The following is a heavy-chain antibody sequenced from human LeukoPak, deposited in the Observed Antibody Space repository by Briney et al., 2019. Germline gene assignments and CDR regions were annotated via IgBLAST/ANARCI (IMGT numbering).Heavy chain of an antibody. CDR3: ARGCGDCYPYNWFDP. D-gene: IGHD2-21*02. V-gene: IGHV4-59*08. J-gene: IGHJ5*02. CDR2: IYYSGST. Sequence: SETLSLTCTVSGGSISSYYWSWIRQPPGKGLEWIGYIYYSGSTNYNPSLKSRVTISVDTSKNQFSLRLSSVTAADTAVYYCARGCGDCYPYNWFDPWGQGTLVTVSS. CDR1: GGSISSYY.